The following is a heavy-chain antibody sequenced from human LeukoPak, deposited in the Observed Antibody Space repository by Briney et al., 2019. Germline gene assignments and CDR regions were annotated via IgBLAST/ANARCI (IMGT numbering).Heavy chain of an antibody. J-gene: IGHJ4*02. CDR3: ARAERGYSYGPFDY. CDR1: GGSISSYY. Sequence: PSETLSLTCTVSGGSISSYYWSWIRQPPGKGLEWIGYIYCSGSTNYNPSLKSRVTISVDTSKNQFSLKLSSVTAADTAVYYCARAERGYSYGPFDYWGQGTLVTVSS. V-gene: IGHV4-59*01. CDR2: IYCSGST. D-gene: IGHD5-18*01.